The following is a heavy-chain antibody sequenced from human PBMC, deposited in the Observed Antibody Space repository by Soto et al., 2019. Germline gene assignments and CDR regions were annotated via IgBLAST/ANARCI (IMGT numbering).Heavy chain of an antibody. CDR1: GYTFTIYA. V-gene: IGHV1-3*01. CDR3: ARGGSIAEAYYYYGMDV. J-gene: IGHJ6*02. CDR2: INAGNGNT. Sequence: SVKVSCKSSGYTFTIYAMHWVRQAPGQRLEWMGWINAGNGNTKYSQKFPGRVTITRDTSASTAYMELSSLRSEDTAVYYCARGGSIAEAYYYYGMDVWGQGTTVTVSS. D-gene: IGHD6-6*01.